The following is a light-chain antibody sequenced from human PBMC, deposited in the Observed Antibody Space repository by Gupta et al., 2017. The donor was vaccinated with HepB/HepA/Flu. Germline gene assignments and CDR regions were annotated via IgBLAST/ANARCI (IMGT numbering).Light chain of an antibody. CDR2: AAS. CDR1: QSISSY. Sequence: DIQVNQAHTYLSASVGDRVTITCRASQSISSYLNWYQQKPGKAPKVLIYAASSLQSGVPSRFSGSGSGTDFTLTISSLQPEDFATYYCQQSYSTPVAFGQGTKVEIK. CDR3: QQSYSTPVA. J-gene: IGKJ1*01. V-gene: IGKV1-39*01.